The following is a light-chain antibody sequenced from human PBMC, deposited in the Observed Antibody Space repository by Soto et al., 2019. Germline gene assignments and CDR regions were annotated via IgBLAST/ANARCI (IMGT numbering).Light chain of an antibody. CDR1: QSMNDW. CDR3: LRYNSYWET. CDR2: DAS. J-gene: IGKJ1*01. Sequence: DIQMTQSPSTLSASVGDRATITCRASQSMNDWLAWYQQKPGKAPKVLIYDASSLQSGVPSRFSGSGSGTEFTLTIDSLQPDDVATYYCLRYNSYWETFGQGTKV. V-gene: IGKV1-5*01.